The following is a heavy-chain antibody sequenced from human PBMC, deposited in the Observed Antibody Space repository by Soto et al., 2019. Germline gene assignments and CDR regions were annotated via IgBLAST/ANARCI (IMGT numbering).Heavy chain of an antibody. CDR3: AKSFTPTEIWWPFYYFDY. Sequence: GGSLRLSCAASGFTFSSYAMSWVRQAPGKGLEWVSAISGSGGSTYYADSVKGRFTISRDNSKNTLYLQMNSLRAEDTAVYYCAKSFTPTEIWWPFYYFDYWGQGTLVTVSS. V-gene: IGHV3-23*01. D-gene: IGHD5-12*01. CDR2: ISGSGGST. J-gene: IGHJ4*02. CDR1: GFTFSSYA.